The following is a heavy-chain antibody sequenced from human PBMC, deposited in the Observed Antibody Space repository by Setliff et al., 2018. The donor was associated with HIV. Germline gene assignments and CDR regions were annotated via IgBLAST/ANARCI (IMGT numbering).Heavy chain of an antibody. D-gene: IGHD1-1*01. Sequence: KPGGSLRLSCKGSGFTFGDSVMSWFRQAPGKGLEWVGFIRGKAYGGTTQYAASVKGRFTISRDNTKNSLYLQINSLSAEDTAVYYCAREAYRLPWIDNWGQGTLVTVSS. CDR2: IRGKAYGGTT. CDR3: AREAYRLPWIDN. J-gene: IGHJ4*02. CDR1: GFTFGDSV. V-gene: IGHV3-49*05.